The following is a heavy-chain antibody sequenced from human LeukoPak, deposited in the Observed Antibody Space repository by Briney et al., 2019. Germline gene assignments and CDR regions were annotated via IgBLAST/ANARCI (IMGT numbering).Heavy chain of an antibody. D-gene: IGHD3-22*01. CDR1: GYTFTSYG. J-gene: IGHJ4*02. V-gene: IGHV1-18*01. Sequence: ASVKVSCKASGYTFTSYGISWVRQAPGRGLEWMGWISAYNGNTNYAQKLQGRVTMTTDTSTSTAYMELRSLRSDDTAVYYCARVLGEGDYYDSSGYYYAPDYWGQGTLVTVSS. CDR3: ARVLGEGDYYDSSGYYYAPDY. CDR2: ISAYNGNT.